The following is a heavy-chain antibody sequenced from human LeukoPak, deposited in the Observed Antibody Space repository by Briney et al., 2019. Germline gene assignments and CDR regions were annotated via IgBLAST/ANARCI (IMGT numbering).Heavy chain of an antibody. CDR2: IYYSGST. Sequence: SETLSLTCTVSGGSISSSSYYWGWIRQPPGKGLEWIGSIYYSGSTYYNPSLKSRVTISVDTSKNQFSLKLSSVTAADTAVYYCAREGYDSSGYYPSDWYFDLWGRGTLVTVSS. CDR3: AREGYDSSGYYPSDWYFDL. J-gene: IGHJ2*01. CDR1: GGSISSSSYY. D-gene: IGHD3-22*01. V-gene: IGHV4-39*07.